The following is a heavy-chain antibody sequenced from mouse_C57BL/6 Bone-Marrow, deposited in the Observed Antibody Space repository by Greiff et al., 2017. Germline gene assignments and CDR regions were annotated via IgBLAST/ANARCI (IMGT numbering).Heavy chain of an antibody. V-gene: IGHV5-9*01. CDR2: ISGGGGNT. CDR3: SRQVTTVLATKYFDV. Sequence: EVKLQESGGGLVKPGGSLKLSCAASGFTFSSYTMSWVRQTPEKRLQWVAAISGGGGNTYSPDSVKGRFTISRDNDKNFLYLKMSSMRSEDTALYYCSRQVTTVLATKYFDVWGTGTTVTVPS. J-gene: IGHJ1*03. D-gene: IGHD1-1*01. CDR1: GFTFSSYT.